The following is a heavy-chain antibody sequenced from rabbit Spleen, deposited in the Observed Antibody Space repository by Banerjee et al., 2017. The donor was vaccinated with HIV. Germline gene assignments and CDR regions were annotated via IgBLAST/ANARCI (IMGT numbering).Heavy chain of an antibody. D-gene: IGHD6-1*01. CDR1: GVSFSFNSY. CDR2: IDAGNSGFT. Sequence: QSLEESGGDLVKPGASLTLTCKASGVSFSFNSYMCWVRQAPGKGLEWIACIDAGNSGFTYFASWAKGRFTISKTSSTTVTLQMTSLTAADTATYFCARDGYGYHMLDLWGQGTLVTVS. V-gene: IGHV1S40*01. CDR3: ARDGYGYHMLDL. J-gene: IGHJ3*01.